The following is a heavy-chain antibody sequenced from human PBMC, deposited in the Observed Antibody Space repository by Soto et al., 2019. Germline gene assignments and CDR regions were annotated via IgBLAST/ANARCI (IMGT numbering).Heavy chain of an antibody. CDR3: ARIAAAGITDFQH. CDR1: GYTFTSNG. Sequence: ASVKVSCKASGYTFTSNGMSWVRQAPGQGLEWMGWISAYNGNTNYAQKLQGRVTMTTDTSTSTAYMELRSLRSDDTAVYYCARIAAAGITDFQHWGQGTLVTVSS. CDR2: ISAYNGNT. J-gene: IGHJ1*01. V-gene: IGHV1-18*01. D-gene: IGHD6-13*01.